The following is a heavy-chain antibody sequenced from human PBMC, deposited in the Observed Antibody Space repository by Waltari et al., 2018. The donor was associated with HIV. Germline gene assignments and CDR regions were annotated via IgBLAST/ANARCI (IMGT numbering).Heavy chain of an antibody. CDR2: ISAYNGNT. CDR3: ARGDSSGYHSDY. CDR1: GYTFTSYG. V-gene: IGHV1-18*01. D-gene: IGHD3-22*01. Sequence: QVQLVQSGAEVKKHGASVKVSCKASGYTFTSYGISWVRQAPGQGLEWMGWISAYNGNTNEARKLQGRVTITTDPSTTTAYMGLRSLRSDDSAVYCCARGDSSGYHSDYWCHGPLVTVSS. J-gene: IGHJ4*01.